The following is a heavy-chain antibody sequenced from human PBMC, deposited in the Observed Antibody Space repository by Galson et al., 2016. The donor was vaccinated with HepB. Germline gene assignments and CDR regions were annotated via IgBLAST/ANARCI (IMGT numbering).Heavy chain of an antibody. D-gene: IGHD3-9*01. Sequence: SLRLSCAASGFTFSRFAMHWVRQAPGKGLEWVALISYDGRNAYYADSIKGRFTISRDNSKSTVYLQMTSLRAEDTAVYYCAKDNFDWSYYYYGMDVWGQGTTVTVSS. V-gene: IGHV3-30*18. J-gene: IGHJ6*02. CDR1: GFTFSRFA. CDR2: ISYDGRNA. CDR3: AKDNFDWSYYYYGMDV.